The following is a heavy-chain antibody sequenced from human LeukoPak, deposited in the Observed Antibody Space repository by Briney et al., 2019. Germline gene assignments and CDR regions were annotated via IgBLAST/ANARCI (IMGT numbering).Heavy chain of an antibody. D-gene: IGHD7-27*01. V-gene: IGHV1-18*01. J-gene: IGHJ4*02. CDR2: MSAYNGNT. Sequence: ASVKVSRKASGYTLTSYGISWVRQAPGQGLEWMGWMSAYNGNTNYAQKLQGRVTMTTDTSTSTAYMELRSLRSGDTAVYYCARDGDGTFDYWGQGTLVTVSS. CDR3: ARDGDGTFDY. CDR1: GYTLTSYG.